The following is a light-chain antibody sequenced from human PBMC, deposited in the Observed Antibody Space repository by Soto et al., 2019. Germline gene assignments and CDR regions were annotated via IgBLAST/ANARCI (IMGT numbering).Light chain of an antibody. CDR2: GAS. V-gene: IGKV3-20*01. CDR3: QQYGSSPQT. J-gene: IGKJ3*01. Sequence: IVMTQSPDTLSVSPWEGATLSCRVSQSIRSNLAWYQQKPGQAPRLLIYGASSRATGIPDRFSGSGSGTDFTLTISRLEPEDFAVYYCQQYGSSPQTFGPGTKVDIK. CDR1: QSIRSN.